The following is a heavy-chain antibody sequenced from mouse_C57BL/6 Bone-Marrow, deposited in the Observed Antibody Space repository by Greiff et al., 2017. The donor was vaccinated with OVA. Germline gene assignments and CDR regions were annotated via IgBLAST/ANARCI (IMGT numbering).Heavy chain of an antibody. CDR2: ISGGDGNT. Sequence: VQLLQSGADLVRPGASLKLSCTASGFTFSSYCMSWVHQTPKKGLEWVATISGGDGNTYYPDSVKGRFTISIDNAKNTLYLHMSSLRSEDTAWYYGARRGVYWDYGGQGTTLTVSS. CDR1: GFTFSSYC. V-gene: IGHV5-9*01. CDR3: ARRGVYWDY. J-gene: IGHJ2*01.